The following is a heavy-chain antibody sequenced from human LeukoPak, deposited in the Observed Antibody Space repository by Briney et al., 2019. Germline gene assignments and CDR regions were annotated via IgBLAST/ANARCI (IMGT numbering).Heavy chain of an antibody. CDR2: IWYDGSNK. Sequence: GGSLRLSCAASGFTFSSYGMHWVRQAPGKGLEWVAVIWYDGSNKYYADSVKGRFTISRDNSKNTLYLQMNSLRAEDTAVYYCARRGRDGYKGGDYYYYGMDVWGQGTTVTVSS. CDR3: ARRGRDGYKGGDYYYYGMDV. J-gene: IGHJ6*02. D-gene: IGHD5-24*01. CDR1: GFTFSSYG. V-gene: IGHV3-33*01.